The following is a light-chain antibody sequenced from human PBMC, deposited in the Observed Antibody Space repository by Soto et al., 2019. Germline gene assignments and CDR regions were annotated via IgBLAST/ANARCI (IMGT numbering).Light chain of an antibody. Sequence: AIRMTQXPSSXSXSTGDXVXXXXXXXXGXSSYLAWYQQKPGKAPKLLIYAASTLQSGVPSRFSGSETGTDFTLTLSCLQSEDFATYYCQQYYSYPRTFGQGTKVEIK. CDR2: AAS. V-gene: IGKV1-8*01. CDR1: XGXSSY. J-gene: IGKJ1*01. CDR3: QQYYSYPRT.